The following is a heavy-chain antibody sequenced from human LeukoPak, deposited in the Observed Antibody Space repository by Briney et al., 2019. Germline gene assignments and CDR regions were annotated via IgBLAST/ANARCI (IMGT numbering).Heavy chain of an antibody. CDR3: ARDRSGYYYDT. CDR1: GFTVSSNY. V-gene: IGHV3-53*01. J-gene: IGHJ5*02. CDR2: IYSGGST. D-gene: IGHD3-22*01. Sequence: GGSLRLSCAASGFTVSSNYMSWVRQAPGKGLEWVSVIYSGGSTYYADSVKGRFTISRDNSKNTLYLQMNSLRAEDTAVYYCARDRSGYYYDTWGQGTLVTVSS.